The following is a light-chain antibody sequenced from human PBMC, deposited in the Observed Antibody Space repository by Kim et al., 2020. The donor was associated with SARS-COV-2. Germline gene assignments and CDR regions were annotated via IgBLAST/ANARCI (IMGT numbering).Light chain of an antibody. CDR3: QQYNSWPT. CDR1: QSVDTN. CDR2: GVS. J-gene: IGKJ4*01. V-gene: IGKV3-15*01. Sequence: SRSPGERATLSCRASQSVDTNLAWYQQIPGQPPRLLIYGVSTRATGIPARFSGSGSGTQFSLTISSLQSEDFVVYYCQQYNSWPTFGGGTKVDIK.